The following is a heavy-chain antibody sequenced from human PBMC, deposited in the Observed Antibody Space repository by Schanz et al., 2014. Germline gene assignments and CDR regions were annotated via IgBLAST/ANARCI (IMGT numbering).Heavy chain of an antibody. Sequence: EVQLVQSGGGLVQPGGSLRLSCAASGFTFSSYSMNWVRQAPGKGLEWVSRINGDGSRTAYADSVKGRFTISRDNSKNTLYLQMNSLRAEDTAVYYCARGGPAYYFDDWGQGTLVTVSS. J-gene: IGHJ4*02. CDR1: GFTFSSYS. V-gene: IGHV3-74*01. CDR2: INGDGSRT. CDR3: ARGGPAYYFDD.